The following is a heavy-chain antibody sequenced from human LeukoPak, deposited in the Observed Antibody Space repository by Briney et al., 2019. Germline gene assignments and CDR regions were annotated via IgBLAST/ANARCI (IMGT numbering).Heavy chain of an antibody. CDR3: ALIAAAAYFDY. D-gene: IGHD6-13*01. J-gene: IGHJ4*02. CDR1: GFTFSSYG. Sequence: GGSLRLSCAASGFTFSSYGMNWVRQAPGKGLEGVAVISYDGSNKYYEDSVKGRFTISRDNSKNTLYLQMNSLRAEDTAVYYCALIAAAAYFDYWGQGTLVTVSS. V-gene: IGHV3-30*03. CDR2: ISYDGSNK.